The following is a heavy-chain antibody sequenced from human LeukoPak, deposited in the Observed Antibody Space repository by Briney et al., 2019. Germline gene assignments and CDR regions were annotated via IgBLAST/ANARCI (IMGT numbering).Heavy chain of an antibody. Sequence: PGGSLRLSCAASGFTFDDYAMSWVRQVPGKGLEWVSGINWNGGSTGYADSVKGRFTISRDNAKNSLYLQMNSLRAEDTAVYYCARDHAPITIFGVVTDFDYWGQGTLVTVSS. CDR2: INWNGGST. D-gene: IGHD3-3*01. V-gene: IGHV3-20*04. J-gene: IGHJ4*02. CDR3: ARDHAPITIFGVVTDFDY. CDR1: GFTFDDYA.